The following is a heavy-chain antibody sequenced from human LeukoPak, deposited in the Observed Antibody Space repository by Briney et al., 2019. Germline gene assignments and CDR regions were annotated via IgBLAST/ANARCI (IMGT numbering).Heavy chain of an antibody. Sequence: GGSLRLSCAASGFTFSSYGMSWVRQAPGKGLEWASAISGSGGSTYYADSVKGRFTISRDNSKNTLYLQMNSLRAEDTAVYYCAKDGIVVVIYFDYWGQGTLVTVSS. CDR3: AKDGIVVVIYFDY. CDR2: ISGSGGST. CDR1: GFTFSSYG. D-gene: IGHD3-22*01. J-gene: IGHJ4*02. V-gene: IGHV3-23*01.